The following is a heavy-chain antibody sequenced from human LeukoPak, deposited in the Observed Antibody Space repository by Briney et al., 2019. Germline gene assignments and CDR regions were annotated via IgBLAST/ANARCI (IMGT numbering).Heavy chain of an antibody. J-gene: IGHJ4*02. V-gene: IGHV1-69*06. CDR1: GGTFSSYA. CDR2: IIPIFGTA. CDR3: ATTLTVARTFDY. D-gene: IGHD4-17*01. Sequence: GASVKVSCKASGGTFSSYAISWVRQAPGQGLEWMGGIIPIFGTANYAQKFQGRVTITADKSTSTAYMELSSLRSEDTAVYYCATTLTVARTFDYWGQGTLVTVSS.